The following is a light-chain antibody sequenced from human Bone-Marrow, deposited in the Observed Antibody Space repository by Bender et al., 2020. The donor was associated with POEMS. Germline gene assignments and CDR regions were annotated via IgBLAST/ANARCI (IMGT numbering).Light chain of an antibody. CDR2: DDS. CDR1: DIGSQS. J-gene: IGLJ3*02. Sequence: SYVPTQPPSVSVAPGQTATIPCGGNDIGSQSVHWYQQRPGQAPVVVIYDDSDRPSSIPERFSGSNSGNTATLTISRVEAGDEADYYCQVWDGSRDQWVFGGGTKLTVL. V-gene: IGLV3-21*02. CDR3: QVWDGSRDQWV.